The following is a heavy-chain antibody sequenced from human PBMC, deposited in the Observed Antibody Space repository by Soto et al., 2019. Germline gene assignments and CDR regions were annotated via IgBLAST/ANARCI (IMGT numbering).Heavy chain of an antibody. Sequence: QVQLVQSGAEVKKPGSSVKVSCKASGGTFSSYAFSWVRQGPGPGLEWMGGIIPIFATPNYAQKFQGRVTTTADESTNTIYMELSSLRSEDTALYYCARHVSLARGVSFDSWGQGTLVTIST. CDR3: ARHVSLARGVSFDS. D-gene: IGHD3-10*01. V-gene: IGHV1-69*12. CDR2: IIPIFATP. CDR1: GGTFSSYA. J-gene: IGHJ4*02.